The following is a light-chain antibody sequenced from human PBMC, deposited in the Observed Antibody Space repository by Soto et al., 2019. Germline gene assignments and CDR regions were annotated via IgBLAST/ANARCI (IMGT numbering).Light chain of an antibody. CDR2: HAS. Sequence: ETVMTQSPATLSVSPGERATLSCRAGQSVSTNLAWYQQKPGQAPRLLIYHASARATGSPARFSGSGSGTEFTLTISSLQSEDFAVYYCQQYNNWPPTFGQGTRLEIK. CDR1: QSVSTN. V-gene: IGKV3-15*01. CDR3: QQYNNWPPT. J-gene: IGKJ5*01.